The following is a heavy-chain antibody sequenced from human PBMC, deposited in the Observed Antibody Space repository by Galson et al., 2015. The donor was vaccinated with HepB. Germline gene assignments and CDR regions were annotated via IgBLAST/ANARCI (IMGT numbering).Heavy chain of an antibody. V-gene: IGHV2-70*11. D-gene: IGHD1-26*01. Sequence: PALVKPTQTLTLTCTFSGFSLSTSGMCVSWIRQPPGKALEWLARIDWDDDKYYSTSLKTRLTISKDTSKNQVVLTMTNMDPVDTATYFCARIHGRGPPPDYHYYGMDVWGQGTTVTVSS. CDR2: IDWDDDK. CDR3: ARIHGRGPPPDYHYYGMDV. J-gene: IGHJ6*02. CDR1: GFSLSTSGMC.